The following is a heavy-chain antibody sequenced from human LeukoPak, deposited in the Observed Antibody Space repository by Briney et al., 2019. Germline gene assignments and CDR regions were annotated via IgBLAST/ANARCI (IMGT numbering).Heavy chain of an antibody. J-gene: IGHJ4*02. CDR3: ARDNGDYGSLGY. CDR1: GFTFSSYE. CDR2: ISSSGSTI. Sequence: SGGSLRLSCAASGFTFSSYEMNWVRQAPGKGLEWVSYISSSGSTIYYADSVKGRFAISRDNAKNSLYLQMNSLRAEDTAVYYCARDNGDYGSLGYWGQGTLVTVSS. D-gene: IGHD4-17*01. V-gene: IGHV3-48*03.